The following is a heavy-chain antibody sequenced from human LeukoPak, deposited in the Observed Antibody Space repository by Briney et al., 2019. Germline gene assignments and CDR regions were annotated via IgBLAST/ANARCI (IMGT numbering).Heavy chain of an antibody. CDR2: IWYDGSHT. V-gene: IGHV3-33*01. CDR1: GFSFRSYG. D-gene: IGHD2-2*01. Sequence: PGGSLRLSCAASGFSFRSYGMRWVRQAPGKGLEWVGDIWYDGSHTYYADSVKGRFTISRDNSMNTLYMQMNSLRGEDAAVYYCVRGGYCSGTRCAHYDGMDVWGQGTTVTVSS. CDR3: VRGGYCSGTRCAHYDGMDV. J-gene: IGHJ6*02.